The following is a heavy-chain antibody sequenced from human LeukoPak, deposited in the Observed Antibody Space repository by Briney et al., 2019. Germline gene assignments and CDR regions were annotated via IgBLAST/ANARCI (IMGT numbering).Heavy chain of an antibody. CDR1: GDSVSNNRAD. Sequence: SQTLSLTCAISGDSVSNNRADWNWIRQSPSRGLEWLVRTYYRSKLYNDYALSVKSRITINPDTSKNQFSLQLNSVTPEDTAVYYCARIATVTQDDYWGQGTLVTVSS. J-gene: IGHJ4*02. CDR2: TYYRSKLYN. D-gene: IGHD4-17*01. V-gene: IGHV6-1*01. CDR3: ARIATVTQDDY.